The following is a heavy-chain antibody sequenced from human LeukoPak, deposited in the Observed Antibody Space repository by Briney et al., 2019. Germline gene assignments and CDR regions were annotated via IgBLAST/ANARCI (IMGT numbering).Heavy chain of an antibody. CDR3: ARDGEQWLGDWFDP. J-gene: IGHJ5*02. CDR1: FTXXXXW. Sequence: FTXXXXWMSWXRQAPGXGLXWVANIKQDGSEKYYVDSVKGRFTISRDNAKNSLYLQMNSLRAEDTAVYYCARDGEQWLGDWFDPWGQGTLVTVAS. D-gene: IGHD6-19*01. CDR2: IKQDGSEK. V-gene: IGHV3-7*01.